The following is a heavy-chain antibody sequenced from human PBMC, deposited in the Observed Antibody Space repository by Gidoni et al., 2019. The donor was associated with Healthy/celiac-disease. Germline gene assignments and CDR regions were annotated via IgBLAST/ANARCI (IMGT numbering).Heavy chain of an antibody. Sequence: EVQLVESGGGLIQPGGSLRLSCDASGFTARSNYMRWVRQAPGKGLDWVSVIYSGGRTYYADSVKGRFTISRDNSKNTLYLQMNSLRAEDTAVYYCARYDFWSGYYDYYYYYMDVWGKGTTVTVSS. J-gene: IGHJ6*03. D-gene: IGHD3-3*01. CDR2: IYSGGRT. CDR1: GFTARSNY. CDR3: ARYDFWSGYYDYYYYYMDV. V-gene: IGHV3-53*01.